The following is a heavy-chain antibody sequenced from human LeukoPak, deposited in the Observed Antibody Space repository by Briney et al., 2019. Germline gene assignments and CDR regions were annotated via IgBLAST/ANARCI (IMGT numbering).Heavy chain of an antibody. CDR1: GFTVSINY. CDR3: VLALPVSGNNYFDD. D-gene: IGHD6-19*01. J-gene: IGHJ4*02. CDR2: IYTDGGA. Sequence: GGSLRLSCAASGFTVSINYMSWVRQAPGKGLEWVSVIYTDGGASYADSVKGRFTISRDNSKNTLYLQMNSLRAEDTAVYYCVLALPVSGNNYFDDWGQGTLLTVSS. V-gene: IGHV3-66*01.